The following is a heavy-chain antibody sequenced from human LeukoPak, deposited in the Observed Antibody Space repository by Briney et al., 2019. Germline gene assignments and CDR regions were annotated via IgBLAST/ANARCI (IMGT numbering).Heavy chain of an antibody. J-gene: IGHJ4*02. D-gene: IGHD3-10*01. Sequence: GESLKISCEASGYTFTTYWIGWVRQLPGKGLXWVGYIYPGDSNXXXXXXXXGXVXVSXXKSITTAYLQWSSLKASDTGTYLCAAINHPSGLLYWGQGTPVTVSS. CDR3: AAINHPSGLLY. CDR2: IYPGDSNX. CDR1: GYTFTTYW. V-gene: IGHV5-51*01.